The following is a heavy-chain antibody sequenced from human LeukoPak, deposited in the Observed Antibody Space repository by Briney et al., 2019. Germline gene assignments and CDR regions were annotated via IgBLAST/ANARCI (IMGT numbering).Heavy chain of an antibody. CDR1: GYTFTTYA. D-gene: IGHD6-13*01. CDR2: INAGNGNT. Sequence: GGSVKVSCKASGYTFTTYAMHWVRQAPGQRLEWMGWINAGNGNTKYSQKFQTRVTITRDTSASTAYMELSSLRSEDTAVYYCARDPIGSRWPYYFDYWGQGTLVTVSS. V-gene: IGHV1-3*01. J-gene: IGHJ4*02. CDR3: ARDPIGSRWPYYFDY.